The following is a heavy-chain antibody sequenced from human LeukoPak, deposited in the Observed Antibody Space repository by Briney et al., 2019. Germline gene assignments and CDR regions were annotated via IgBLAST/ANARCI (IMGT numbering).Heavy chain of an antibody. CDR1: GFXFSSYG. CDR2: ISYDGSNK. CDR3: AKDLAVVVVAADAFDY. D-gene: IGHD2-15*01. Sequence: PGGSLRLSCAASGFXFSSYGIHWVRQAPGKGREWVAVISYDGSNKYYADSVKGRFTISRDNSKNTLYLQMNSLRAEDTAVYYCAKDLAVVVVAADAFDYWGQGTLVTVSS. J-gene: IGHJ4*02. V-gene: IGHV3-30*18.